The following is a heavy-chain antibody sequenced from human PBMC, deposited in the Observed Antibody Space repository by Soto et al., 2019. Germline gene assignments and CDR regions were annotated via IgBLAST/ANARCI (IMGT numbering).Heavy chain of an antibody. CDR3: AKDAAVRDYGDQGEPYDAFDI. CDR2: ISGSGGST. J-gene: IGHJ3*02. V-gene: IGHV3-23*01. D-gene: IGHD4-17*01. Sequence: GGSLRLSCAASGFTFSSYAMSWVRQAPGKGLEWVSAISGSGGSTYYADSVKGRFTISRDNSKNTLYLQMNSLRAEDTAVYYCAKDAAVRDYGDQGEPYDAFDIWGQGTMVTVSS. CDR1: GFTFSSYA.